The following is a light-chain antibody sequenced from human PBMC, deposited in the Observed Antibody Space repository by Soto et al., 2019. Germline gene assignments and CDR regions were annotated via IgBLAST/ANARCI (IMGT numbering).Light chain of an antibody. V-gene: IGLV2-8*01. J-gene: IGLJ2*01. CDR2: EVS. Sequence: QSALTQPPSASGSPGQSVTISCTGTSSDVGGYHYVSWYQQHPGKAPKLMIYEVSKRPSGVPDRISGSKSGNTASLTVSGLQAEDEADYYCSSYAGSNYVVFGGRTKLTVL. CDR3: SSYAGSNYVV. CDR1: SSDVGGYHY.